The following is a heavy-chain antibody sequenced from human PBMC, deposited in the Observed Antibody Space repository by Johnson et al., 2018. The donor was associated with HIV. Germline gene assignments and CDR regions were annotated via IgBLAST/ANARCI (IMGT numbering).Heavy chain of an antibody. CDR3: AKDVSLVTMIAEGLAFDI. Sequence: VQLVESGGGVVQPGRSLRLSCAASGFTFSSYGMHWVRQAPGKGLEWVAVISYDGSNKYYADSVKGRFTISRDNSKNTLYLQMNSLRAEDTAVYYCAKDVSLVTMIAEGLAFDIWGQGTMVTVSS. V-gene: IGHV3-30*18. CDR1: GFTFSSYG. CDR2: ISYDGSNK. D-gene: IGHD3-22*01. J-gene: IGHJ3*02.